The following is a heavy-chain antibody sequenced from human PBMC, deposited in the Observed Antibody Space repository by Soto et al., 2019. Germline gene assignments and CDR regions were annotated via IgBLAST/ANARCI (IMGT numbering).Heavy chain of an antibody. V-gene: IGHV1-3*01. D-gene: IGHD6-13*01. CDR2: INAGNGNT. J-gene: IGHJ4*02. Sequence: RLEWMGWINAGNGNTKYSQKFQGRVTITRDTSASTAYMELSSLRSEDTAVYYCARVLAYSSSWYPMGLDYWGQGTLVTVFS. CDR3: ARVLAYSSSWYPMGLDY.